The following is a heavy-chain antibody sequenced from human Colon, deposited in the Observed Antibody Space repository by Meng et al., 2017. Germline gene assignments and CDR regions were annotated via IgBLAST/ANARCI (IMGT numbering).Heavy chain of an antibody. V-gene: IGHV4-34*01. D-gene: IGHD3-10*01. CDR3: ARNNIKSFFGSSNYRLYNYFDP. CDR2: INHDGIH. CDR1: GGSATERP. Sequence: ACLGGSATERPWRWVRNTTCKGRVVCGEINHDGIHNYNPSFKSRVTIFVAPSKDQFSLTLRSVTAADTAVYYCARNNIKSFFGSSNYRLYNYFDPWGQGTLVTVSS. J-gene: IGHJ5*01.